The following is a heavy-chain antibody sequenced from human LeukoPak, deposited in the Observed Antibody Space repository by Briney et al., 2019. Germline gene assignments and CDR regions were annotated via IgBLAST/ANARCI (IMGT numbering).Heavy chain of an antibody. CDR1: GGSVSSGSYY. V-gene: IGHV4-61*01. J-gene: IGHJ5*02. Sequence: SETLSLTCTVSGGSVSSGSYYWSWIRQPPGKGLEWIGYIYYSGSTNYNPSLKSRGTISVDTSKNQFSLKLTSVTAADTAVYYCARQGGGPGSYHWFDPWGQGTLVTVSS. CDR3: ARQGGGPGSYHWFDP. CDR2: IYYSGST. D-gene: IGHD3-10*01.